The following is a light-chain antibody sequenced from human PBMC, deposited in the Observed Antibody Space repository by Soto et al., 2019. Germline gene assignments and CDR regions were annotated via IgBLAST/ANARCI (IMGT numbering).Light chain of an antibody. CDR2: LNSDGSH. Sequence: QSVLTQSPSASASLGASVKLTCTLSSGHSNYAIAWHQQQPEKGPQYLMNLNSDGSHTKGDGIPDRFSGSSSGAERYLTISSLQPEDEADYYCQTWATGIRVFGGGTQLTVL. V-gene: IGLV4-69*01. CDR1: SGHSNYA. CDR3: QTWATGIRV. J-gene: IGLJ3*02.